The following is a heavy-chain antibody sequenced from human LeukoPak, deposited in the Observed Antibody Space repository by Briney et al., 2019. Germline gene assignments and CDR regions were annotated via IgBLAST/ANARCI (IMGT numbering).Heavy chain of an antibody. D-gene: IGHD3-3*01. J-gene: IGHJ4*02. CDR3: ARGGTPIRFLEWLAAYYFDY. CDR1: GGTFSNYA. Sequence: ASVKVSCKASGGTFSNYALSWVRRAPGQGLEWMGRIIPILDIANYAQKFQGRVTITADKSTSTAYMELSSLRSEDTAVYYCARGGTPIRFLEWLAAYYFDYWGQGTLVTVSS. V-gene: IGHV1-69*04. CDR2: IIPILDIA.